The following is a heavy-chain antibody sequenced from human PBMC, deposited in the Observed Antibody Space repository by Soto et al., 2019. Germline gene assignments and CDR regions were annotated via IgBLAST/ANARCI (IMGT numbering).Heavy chain of an antibody. J-gene: IGHJ5*02. CDR1: GGTFSGYA. CDR3: ARILYDFWSGYYPKRNWFDP. Sequence: SVKVSCKASGGTFSGYAISWVRQAPGQGLEWMGGIIPIFGTANYAQKFQGRVTITADESTSAAYMELSSLRSEDTAVYYCARILYDFWSGYYPKRNWFDPWGQGTLVTVSS. D-gene: IGHD3-3*01. V-gene: IGHV1-69*13. CDR2: IIPIFGTA.